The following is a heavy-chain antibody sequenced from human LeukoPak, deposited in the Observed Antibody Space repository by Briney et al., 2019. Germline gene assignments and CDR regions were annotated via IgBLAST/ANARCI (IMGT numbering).Heavy chain of an antibody. D-gene: IGHD6-13*01. CDR2: INPNSGGT. V-gene: IGHV1-2*02. Sequence: GASVKVSCKASGYTFTGYYMHWVRQAPGQGLEWMGWINPNSGGTNYAQKFQGKVTMTRDTSISTAYMELSRLRSDDTAVYYCARYIAAAASSLFDYWGQGTLVTVSS. CDR1: GYTFTGYY. CDR3: ARYIAAAASSLFDY. J-gene: IGHJ4*02.